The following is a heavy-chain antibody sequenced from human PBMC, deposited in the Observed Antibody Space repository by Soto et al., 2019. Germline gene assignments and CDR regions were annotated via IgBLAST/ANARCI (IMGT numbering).Heavy chain of an antibody. CDR1: GCTFSSYD. V-gene: IGHV3-13*01. CDR2: IGTAGDT. J-gene: IGHJ6*03. CDR3: ARGILAAPPYYYYYMDV. Sequence: GESLRLSCAASGCTFSSYDMHWVRQATGKGLEWVSAIGTAGDTYYPGSVKGRFTISRENAKNSLYLQMNSLRAGDTAVYYCARGILAAPPYYYYYMDVWGKGTTVTVSS. D-gene: IGHD6-13*01.